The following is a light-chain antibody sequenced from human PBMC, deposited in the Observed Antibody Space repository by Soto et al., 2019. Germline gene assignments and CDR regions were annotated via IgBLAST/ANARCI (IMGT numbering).Light chain of an antibody. V-gene: IGKV1-9*01. CDR3: QQLHSYPLT. J-gene: IGKJ4*01. CDR2: GAS. Sequence: DIQLTQSPSFLSASVGDRVTITCRASQGISTYLAWYQLKPGKAPKLLIFGASTLQSGVPSRFSGSGSETDFTLTISSLQPEDFATYYCQQLHSYPLTFGGGANVEIK. CDR1: QGISTY.